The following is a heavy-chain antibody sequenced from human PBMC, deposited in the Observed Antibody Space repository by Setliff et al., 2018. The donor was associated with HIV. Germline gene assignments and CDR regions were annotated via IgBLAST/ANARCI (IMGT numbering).Heavy chain of an antibody. CDR1: GGTFSSYG. V-gene: IGHV1-2*06. Sequence: ASVKVSCKASGGTFSSYGINWVRQAPGQGLQWMGRIIPNSGGTNYAQKFQGRVTMTRDTSISTAYMELSRLRADDTAVYYCAREEFRNNWKDGAFEMWGQGTMVTVSS. CDR3: AREEFRNNWKDGAFEM. CDR2: IIPNSGGT. D-gene: IGHD1-1*01. J-gene: IGHJ3*02.